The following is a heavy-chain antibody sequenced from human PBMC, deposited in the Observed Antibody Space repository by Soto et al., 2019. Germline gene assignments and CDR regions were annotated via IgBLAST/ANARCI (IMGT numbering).Heavy chain of an antibody. Sequence: PGGSLRLSCAASGFTLSSYVMHWVRQAPGKGLEWVAVISYDGSNKYYADSVKGRFTISRDNSKNTLYLQMNSLRAEDTAVYYCARVRGYSSGWNLGNYYGMDVWGQGTTVTVSS. CDR3: ARVRGYSSGWNLGNYYGMDV. CDR1: GFTLSSYV. J-gene: IGHJ6*02. V-gene: IGHV3-30-3*01. D-gene: IGHD6-19*01. CDR2: ISYDGSNK.